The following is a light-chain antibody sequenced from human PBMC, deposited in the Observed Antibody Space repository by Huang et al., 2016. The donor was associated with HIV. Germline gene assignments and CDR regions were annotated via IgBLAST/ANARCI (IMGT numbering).Light chain of an antibody. V-gene: IGKV1-NL1*01. Sequence: DIQMTQSPSSLSASVGDRVTITCRASQGISKSLAWYQQKPGRAPKLLVYAASRLGSGGPSRFSGRGSGTDYTLTISRLQHEDFATYYCQQYFNSPPLTFGGGTKVEIK. CDR3: QQYFNSPPLT. CDR2: AAS. CDR1: QGISKS. J-gene: IGKJ4*01.